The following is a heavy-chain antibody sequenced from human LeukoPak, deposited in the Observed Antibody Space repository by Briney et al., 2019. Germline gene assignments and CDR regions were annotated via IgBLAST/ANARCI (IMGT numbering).Heavy chain of an antibody. V-gene: IGHV4-59*01. CDR1: GGSISGYY. Sequence: SETLSLTCTVSGGSISGYYWSWIRQPPGEGLEWIGYIYYSGSTNYNPSLKSRVTISVDTSKNQFALRLSSVTAADTAVYYCARRYYGSGTNYFDYWGQGTLVTVSS. CDR3: ARRYYGSGTNYFDY. D-gene: IGHD3-10*01. CDR2: IYYSGST. J-gene: IGHJ4*02.